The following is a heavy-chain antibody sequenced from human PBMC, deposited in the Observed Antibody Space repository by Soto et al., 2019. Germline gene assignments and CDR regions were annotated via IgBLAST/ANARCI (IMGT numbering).Heavy chain of an antibody. CDR1: GFTFSIYA. Sequence: EVQLLESGGGLVQPGGSLRLSCAASGFTFSIYAMNWVRQAPGKGLEWVSVISGSGGSTYYADSVKGRFTISRDNSKTTLYLQMNSLRAEDTAVYYCARRTVGGYLDLWGRGTLVTVSS. CDR2: ISGSGGST. J-gene: IGHJ2*01. V-gene: IGHV3-23*01. CDR3: ARRTVGGYLDL. D-gene: IGHD1-26*01.